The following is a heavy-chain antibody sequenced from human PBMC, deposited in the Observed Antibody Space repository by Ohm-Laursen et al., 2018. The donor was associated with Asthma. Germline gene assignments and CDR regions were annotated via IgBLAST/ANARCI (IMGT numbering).Heavy chain of an antibody. CDR1: GFTFSSYA. J-gene: IGHJ6*02. CDR3: AKGKVVPAAYYYYYGMDV. Sequence: SLRLSCAASGFTFSSYAMSWVRQAPGKGLEWVSAISGSGGSTYYADSVKGRFTISRDNSKNTLYLQMNSLRAEDTAVYYCAKGKVVPAAYYYYYGMDVWGQGTTVTVSS. V-gene: IGHV3-23*01. CDR2: ISGSGGST. D-gene: IGHD2-2*01.